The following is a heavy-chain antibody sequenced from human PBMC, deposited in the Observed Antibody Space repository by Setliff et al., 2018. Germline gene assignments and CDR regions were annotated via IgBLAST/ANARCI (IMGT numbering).Heavy chain of an antibody. D-gene: IGHD6-19*01. V-gene: IGHV1-69-2*01. CDR2: VDPEDGKT. CDR1: GYIFTDFY. Sequence: VKVSCKASGYIFTDFYIYWVQQAPGKGLEWMGRVDPEDGKTKYAEKFQGRVIITADTSTDTAYMELSSLTPDDTAVYYCGTVRGGWSSILDYWGQGTLVTVSS. CDR3: GTVRGGWSSILDY. J-gene: IGHJ4*02.